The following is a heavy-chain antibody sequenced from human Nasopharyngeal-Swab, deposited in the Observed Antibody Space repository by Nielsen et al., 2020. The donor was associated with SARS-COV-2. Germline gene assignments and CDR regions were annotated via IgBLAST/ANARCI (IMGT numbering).Heavy chain of an antibody. CDR3: ARTHVSYYRNWFDP. CDR2: IYYSGST. D-gene: IGHD3-10*01. J-gene: IGHJ5*02. Sequence: VRQMPGKGLEWIGYIYYSGSTNYNPSLKSRVTISVDTSKNQFSLKLSSVTAADTAVYYCARTHVSYYRNWFDPWGQGTLVTVSS. V-gene: IGHV4-59*01.